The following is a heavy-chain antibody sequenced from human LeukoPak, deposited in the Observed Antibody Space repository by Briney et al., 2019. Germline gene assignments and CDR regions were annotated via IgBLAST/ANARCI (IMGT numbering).Heavy chain of an antibody. J-gene: IGHJ4*02. CDR3: ARQKYYYDSNGYRIYYIDY. V-gene: IGHV4-39*01. Sequence: PSETLSLTCTVSDGSISSTTFFRGGIRQPPGKGLEWIGGISYSGITHYNPSLTNRVTMSVDTPKHQFFLKLSSVTAADTAMFYCARQKYYYDSNGYRIYYIDYWGQGTLVTVSS. D-gene: IGHD3-22*01. CDR2: ISYSGIT. CDR1: DGSISSTTFF.